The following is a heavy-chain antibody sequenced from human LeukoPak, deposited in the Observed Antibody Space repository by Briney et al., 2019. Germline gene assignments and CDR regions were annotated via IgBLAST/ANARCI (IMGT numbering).Heavy chain of an antibody. V-gene: IGHV3-9*03. CDR2: ISWNSGKI. J-gene: IGHJ4*02. Sequence: GGSLRLSCATSGFTFDDYAMHWVRQAPGKGLEWVSGISWNSGKIDYADSVKGRFTISRDNAKNSLYLQMNSVRDEDMAFYYCTKGDWFDNWGQGTRVTVS. CDR3: TKGDWFDN. D-gene: IGHD3/OR15-3a*01. CDR1: GFTFDDYA.